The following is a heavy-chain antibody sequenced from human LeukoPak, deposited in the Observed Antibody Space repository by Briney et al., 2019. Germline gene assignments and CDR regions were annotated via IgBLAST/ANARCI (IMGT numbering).Heavy chain of an antibody. Sequence: SVKVSYKASGGTFSSYAISWVRQAPGQGLEWMGGIIPIFGTANYAQKFQGRVTITADKSTSTAYMELSSLRSEDTAVYYCARAPAAGTDHFDYWGQGTLVTVSS. V-gene: IGHV1-69*06. CDR2: IIPIFGTA. D-gene: IGHD6-13*01. J-gene: IGHJ4*02. CDR1: GGTFSSYA. CDR3: ARAPAAGTDHFDY.